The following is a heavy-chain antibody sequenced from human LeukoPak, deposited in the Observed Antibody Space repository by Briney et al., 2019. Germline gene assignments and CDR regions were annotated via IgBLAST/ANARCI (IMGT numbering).Heavy chain of an antibody. V-gene: IGHV1-46*01. J-gene: IGHJ4*02. CDR1: GGTFSSYT. CDR3: ARGEAEARYYFDY. CDR2: INPSGGST. Sequence: GASVKVSCKASGGTFSSYTISWVRQAPGQGLEWMGIINPSGGSTSYAQKFQGRVTMTRDASTSTVYMELSSLRSEDTAVYYCARGEAEARYYFDYWGQGTLVTVSS. D-gene: IGHD6-13*01.